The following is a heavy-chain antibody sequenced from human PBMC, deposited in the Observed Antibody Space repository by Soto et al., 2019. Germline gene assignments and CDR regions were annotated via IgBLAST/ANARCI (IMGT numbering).Heavy chain of an antibody. D-gene: IGHD3-16*01. J-gene: IGHJ4*02. V-gene: IGHV5-51*01. Sequence: GSLKISCSGSGYPFTSSWVGWVRQMPGEGPEWLGNVYPSDSDGRYSPSFEGRVTISADNSINTAYLHSLNLTASDNASYYCTKGATSPFDYWGQGTRVTVSS. CDR3: TKGATSPFDY. CDR1: GYPFTSSW. CDR2: VYPSDSDG.